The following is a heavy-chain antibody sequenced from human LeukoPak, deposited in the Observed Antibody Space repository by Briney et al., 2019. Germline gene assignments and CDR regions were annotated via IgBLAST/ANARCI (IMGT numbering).Heavy chain of an antibody. CDR3: ARGQDRNYYYYYMDV. CDR2: INHSGST. Sequence: PSETLSLTCAVYGGSFSGYYWSWIRQPPGKGLEWIGEINHSGSTDYNPSLKSRVTISVDTSKNQFSLKLSSVTAADTAVYYCARGQDRNYYYYYMDVWGKGTTVTVSS. J-gene: IGHJ6*03. CDR1: GGSFSGYY. V-gene: IGHV4-34*01.